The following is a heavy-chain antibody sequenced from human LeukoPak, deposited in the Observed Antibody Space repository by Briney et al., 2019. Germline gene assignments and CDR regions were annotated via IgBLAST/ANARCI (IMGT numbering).Heavy chain of an antibody. Sequence: PGGSLRLSCAASGFTFSSYSMTWVRQAPGKGLEWVSSISSSSSYIYYADSVKGRFTISRDNSKNTLYLQTNSLRAEDTAVYYCAKDPHGGYSSYDGWGQGTLVTVSS. V-gene: IGHV3-21*04. J-gene: IGHJ4*02. D-gene: IGHD5-12*01. CDR3: AKDPHGGYSSYDG. CDR1: GFTFSSYS. CDR2: ISSSSSYI.